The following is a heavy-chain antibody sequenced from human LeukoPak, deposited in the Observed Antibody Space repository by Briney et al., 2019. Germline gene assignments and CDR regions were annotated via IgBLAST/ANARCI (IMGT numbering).Heavy chain of an antibody. D-gene: IGHD5-18*01. J-gene: IGHJ6*03. V-gene: IGHV3-23*01. CDR1: GFPFSSYA. CDR3: AKDGYSYGLGMDV. CDR2: ISGSGGST. Sequence: GSLSLSCAASGFPFSSYAMSWVRQAPGKGLEWVSAISGSGGSTYYADSVKGRFTISRDNSKNTLYLQMNRLRPEDTAVYCCAKDGYSYGLGMDVWGKGTTVTVSS.